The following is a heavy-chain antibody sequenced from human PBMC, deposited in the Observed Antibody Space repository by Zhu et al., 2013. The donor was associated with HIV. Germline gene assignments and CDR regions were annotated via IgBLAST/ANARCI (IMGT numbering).Heavy chain of an antibody. CDR2: NIPMFGTT. CDR3: ASDPKGHSSGYYSDAFDI. Sequence: QVHLVQSGAEVKKPGSSVTVSCKASGGTFNNYGINWVRQAPGQGLEWMGGNIPMFGTTSYAQKFQGRVTITADESTNTVYMELTSLRSEDTAVYYCASDPKGHSSGYYSDAFDIWGQGTMVTVSS. CDR1: GGTFNNYG. D-gene: IGHD3-22*01. V-gene: IGHV1-69*01. J-gene: IGHJ3*02.